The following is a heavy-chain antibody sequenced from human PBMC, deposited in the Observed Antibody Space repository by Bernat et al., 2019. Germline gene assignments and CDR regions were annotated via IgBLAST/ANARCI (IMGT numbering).Heavy chain of an antibody. CDR3: ARDSDYDSSGYYYGMDV. CDR1: GFTFSSYG. D-gene: IGHD3-22*01. J-gene: IGHJ6*02. CDR2: IWYDGSNK. V-gene: IGHV3-33*01. Sequence: QVQLVESGGGVVQPGRSLRLSCAASGFTFSSYGMHWVRQAPGKGLEWVAVIWYDGSNKYYADSVKGRFTISRDNSKKTLYLQMNSLRAEDTAVYYCARDSDYDSSGYYYGMDVWGQGTTVTVSS.